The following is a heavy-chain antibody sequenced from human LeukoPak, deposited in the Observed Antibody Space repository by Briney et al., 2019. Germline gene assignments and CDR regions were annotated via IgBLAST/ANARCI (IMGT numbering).Heavy chain of an antibody. Sequence: ASVKVSCKASGYTFTSYYMHWVRQAPGQGLEWMGISNPSGGSTSYAQKFQGRVTMTRDTSTSTVYMELSSLRSEDTAVYYCAREQISPSSSWHDAFDIWGQGTMVTVSS. V-gene: IGHV1-46*01. CDR3: AREQISPSSSWHDAFDI. J-gene: IGHJ3*02. CDR2: SNPSGGST. CDR1: GYTFTSYY. D-gene: IGHD6-13*01.